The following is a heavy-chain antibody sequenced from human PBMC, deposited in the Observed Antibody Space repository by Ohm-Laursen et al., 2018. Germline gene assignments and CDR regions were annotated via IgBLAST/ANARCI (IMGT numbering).Heavy chain of an antibody. CDR3: AKTRYFSRGSCDFDY. CDR2: LSGSGHDT. CDR1: GFTFSSHG. V-gene: IGHV3-23*01. Sequence: GSLRLSCTAPGFTFSSHGINWVRQAPEKGLEWVSGLSGSGHDTYYTDSVKGRFTISRDNSKNTLYLQMNGLRAEDAAVYYCAKTRYFSRGSCDFDYWGQGTLVTVSS. D-gene: IGHD2-15*01. J-gene: IGHJ4*02.